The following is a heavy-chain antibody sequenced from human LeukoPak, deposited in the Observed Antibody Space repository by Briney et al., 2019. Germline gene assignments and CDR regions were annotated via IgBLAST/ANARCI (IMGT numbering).Heavy chain of an antibody. CDR3: ARAVAVAGTDY. V-gene: IGHV1-3*01. CDR2: INAGNGNT. Sequence: GASVKVSCKASGYTFTSYAMHWVRQAPGQRLEWMGWINAGNGNTKYSQKFQGRVTITRDTSASTAYMELSGLRSEDTAVYYCARAVAVAGTDYWGQGTLVTVSS. D-gene: IGHD6-19*01. CDR1: GYTFTSYA. J-gene: IGHJ4*02.